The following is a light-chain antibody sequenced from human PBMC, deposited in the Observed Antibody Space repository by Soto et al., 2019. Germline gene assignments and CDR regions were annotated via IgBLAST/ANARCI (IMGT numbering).Light chain of an antibody. J-gene: IGKJ1*01. CDR1: QSLLHSNGYNY. CDR2: LGS. CDR3: QQYDDYWT. V-gene: IGKV2-28*01. Sequence: DIVMTQSPLSLPVTPGEPASISCRSSQSLLHSNGYNYLDWYLQKPGQSPQLLIYLGSNRASGVPDRFSGSGSGTDFTLKISRVEAEDVGVYYCQQYDDYWTFGQGTKV.